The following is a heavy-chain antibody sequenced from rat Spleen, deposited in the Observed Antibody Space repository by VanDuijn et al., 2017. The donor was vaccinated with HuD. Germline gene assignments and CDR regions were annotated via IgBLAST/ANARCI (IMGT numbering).Heavy chain of an antibody. CDR3: TSYPGIGF. J-gene: IGHJ1*01. D-gene: IGHD1-4*01. CDR2: IDTDGSRT. CDR1: GFTFSDYY. V-gene: IGHV5-58*01. Sequence: EVQLVESGGGLVQPGRSLKLSCAASGFTFSDYYMAWVRQAPGKGLEWVSSIDTDGSRTYYPDSVRGRFTISRDNAENTVYLQMNSLRSEDTATYYCTSYPGIGFWGPGTMVTVSS.